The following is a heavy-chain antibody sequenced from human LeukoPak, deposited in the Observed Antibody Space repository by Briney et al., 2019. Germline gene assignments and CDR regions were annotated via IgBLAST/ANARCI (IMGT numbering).Heavy chain of an antibody. J-gene: IGHJ5*01. V-gene: IGHV3-7*03. CDR1: GFTFSSYS. CDR3: ARGRDVDS. Sequence: PGGSLRLSCAASGFTFSSYSMNWVRQAPGKGLEWVANEKQDGTEIYYVDSVKGRFTISRDNAKNSLFLEMNSLRIEDTAVYYCARGRDVDSWGQGTLVTVST. CDR2: EKQDGTEI.